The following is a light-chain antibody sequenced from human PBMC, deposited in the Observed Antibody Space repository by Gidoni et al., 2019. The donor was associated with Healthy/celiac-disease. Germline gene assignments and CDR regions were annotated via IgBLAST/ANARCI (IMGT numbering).Light chain of an antibody. Sequence: SYELTQPLSVSVALGQTARITCGGNNIGSKNVHWYQQKPGQAPVLVIYRDDNRPSGIPERFSGSNSGNTATLTISRAQAGDEADYYCQVWDSSTEWVFGGGTKLTVL. J-gene: IGLJ3*02. V-gene: IGLV3-9*01. CDR1: NIGSKN. CDR3: QVWDSSTEWV. CDR2: RDD.